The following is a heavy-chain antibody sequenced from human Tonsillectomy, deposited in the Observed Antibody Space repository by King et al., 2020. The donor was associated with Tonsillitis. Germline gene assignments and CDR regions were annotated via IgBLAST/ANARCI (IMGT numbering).Heavy chain of an antibody. Sequence: VQLVESGGGLVQPGGSLRLSCSASGFTFSRYAMSWVRQAPGKGLEYVSAISSNGDSTYYADSVKGRFTISRDNSKNTMFLQMSSLRPEDTAVYYCVKQTYSSGWYGFDYWGQGTLVTVSS. J-gene: IGHJ4*02. D-gene: IGHD6-19*01. CDR1: GFTFSRYA. V-gene: IGHV3-64D*06. CDR2: ISSNGDST. CDR3: VKQTYSSGWYGFDY.